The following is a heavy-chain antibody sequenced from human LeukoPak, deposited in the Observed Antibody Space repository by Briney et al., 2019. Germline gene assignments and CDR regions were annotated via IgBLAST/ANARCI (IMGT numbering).Heavy chain of an antibody. J-gene: IGHJ4*02. D-gene: IGHD3-22*01. CDR1: GFTVNNNY. CDR3: GRDLGYYASSAN. Sequence: GGSLRLSCAASGFTVNNNYMSWVRQAPGKGLEWVSVIYSSGSTYYADSVKGRFTISRDISKNSLYLQVTSLRAEDTAVYYCGRDLGYYASSANWGQGTLVTVSS. V-gene: IGHV3-53*01. CDR2: IYSSGST.